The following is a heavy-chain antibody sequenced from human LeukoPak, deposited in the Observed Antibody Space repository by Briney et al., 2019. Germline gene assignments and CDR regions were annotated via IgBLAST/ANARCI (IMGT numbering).Heavy chain of an antibody. J-gene: IGHJ4*02. CDR1: GGSISSSSYY. D-gene: IGHD1-20*01. V-gene: IGHV4-39*07. CDR3: ARDPLRYNWNDGEDY. CDR2: IYYSGST. Sequence: SETLSLTCTVSGGSISSSSYYWGWIRQPPGKGLEWIGSIYYSGSTYYNPSLKSRVTISVDTSKNQFSLKQSSVTAADTAVYYCARDPLRYNWNDGEDYWGQGTLVTVSS.